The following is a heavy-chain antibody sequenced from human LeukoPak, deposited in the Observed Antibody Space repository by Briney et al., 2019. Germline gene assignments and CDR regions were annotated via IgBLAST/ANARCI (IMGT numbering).Heavy chain of an antibody. D-gene: IGHD2-8*02. Sequence: SVKVSCKASGGTFISYAISWVRQAPGHGLEWMGGISPICDTENYAEKLQGRVTITTDESTSTAYVELSSLRSEDTAVYYCARAWWSTGDDAFDIWGQGTRVTVSS. V-gene: IGHV1-69*05. J-gene: IGHJ3*02. CDR3: ARAWWSTGDDAFDI. CDR1: GGTFISYA. CDR2: ISPICDTE.